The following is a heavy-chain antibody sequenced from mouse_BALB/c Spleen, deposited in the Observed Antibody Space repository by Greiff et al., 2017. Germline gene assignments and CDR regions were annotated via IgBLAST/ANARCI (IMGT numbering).Heavy chain of an antibody. CDR1: GFTFSNYW. CDR3: TLYHAMDY. Sequence: EVKLVESGGGLVQPGGSMKLSCVASGFTFSNYWMNWVRQSPEKGLEWVAEIRLKSNNYATHYAESVKGRFTISRDDSKSSVYLQMNNLRAEDTGIYYCTLYHAMDYWGQGTSVTVSS. V-gene: IGHV6-6*02. CDR2: IRLKSNNYAT. J-gene: IGHJ4*01.